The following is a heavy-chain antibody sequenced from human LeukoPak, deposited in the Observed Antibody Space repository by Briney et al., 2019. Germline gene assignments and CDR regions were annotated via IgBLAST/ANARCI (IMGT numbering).Heavy chain of an antibody. J-gene: IGHJ4*02. CDR1: GYTFSSYH. CDR3: ARAWESIAGYYFDY. CDR2: INPSFNPGPEIT. Sequence: ASVKVSCKASGYTFSSYHIHWVRQATGQGLEWMGKINPSFNPGPEITTYAQKFQGRVTMTRDTSTNTVYMELSSLRSEDTAVYYCARAWESIAGYYFDYWGQGTLVTVSS. V-gene: IGHV1-46*01. D-gene: IGHD1-26*01.